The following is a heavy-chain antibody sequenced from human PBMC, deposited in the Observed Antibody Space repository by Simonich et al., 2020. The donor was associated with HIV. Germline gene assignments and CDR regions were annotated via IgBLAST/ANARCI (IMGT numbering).Heavy chain of an antibody. J-gene: IGHJ4*02. D-gene: IGHD2-15*01. Sequence: QVQLVQSGAEVKKPGASVKVSCKASGYTFTSYYMHWVRQAPGQGLEWMGIINPSGGSTSYAQKLQGRVTMTTDTSTSTAYMELRSLRSDDTAVYYCARASYCSAGSCYSLYYFDYWGQGTLVTVSS. CDR2: INPSGGST. CDR3: ARASYCSAGSCYSLYYFDY. CDR1: GYTFTSYY. V-gene: IGHV1-46*01.